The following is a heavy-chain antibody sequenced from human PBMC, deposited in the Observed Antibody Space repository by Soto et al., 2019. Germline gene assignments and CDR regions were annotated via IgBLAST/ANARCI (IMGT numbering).Heavy chain of an antibody. V-gene: IGHV4-31*03. Sequence: TLSLTCTVSGVSITSDGYYWIWIRQHPGKGLEWFGYIYDSGLTNYNPSLKSRATVSRDRSNNQYSLRQNSVTAADTAVYCCARPRIWEQHFDSWGQGTLVTVSS. CDR3: ARPRIWEQHFDS. CDR2: IYDSGLT. D-gene: IGHD1-26*01. CDR1: GVSITSDGYY. J-gene: IGHJ4*02.